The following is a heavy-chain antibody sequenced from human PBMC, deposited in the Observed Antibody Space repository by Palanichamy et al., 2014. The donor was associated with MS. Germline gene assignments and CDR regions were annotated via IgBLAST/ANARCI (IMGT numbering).Heavy chain of an antibody. CDR3: ARETRTTVTTVLIDY. D-gene: IGHD4-17*01. V-gene: IGHV6-1*01. J-gene: IGHJ4*02. CDR2: TYYRSKWYN. CDR1: GDSVSSNSAA. Sequence: SGDSVSSNSAAWNWIRQSPSRGLEWLGRTYYRSKWYNDYAVSVKSRITINPDTSKNQFSLQLNSVTPEDTAVYYCARETRTTVTTVLIDYWGQGTLVTVSS.